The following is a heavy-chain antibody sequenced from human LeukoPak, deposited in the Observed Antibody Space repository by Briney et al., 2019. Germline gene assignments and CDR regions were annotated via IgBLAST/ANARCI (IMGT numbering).Heavy chain of an antibody. Sequence: SQTLSLTCAISGDSVSSNSAAWNWIGQSPSRGLEWLGRTYYRSKWYNDYAVSVKSRITINPDTSKNQFSLQLNSVTPEDTAVYYCAKAATRGGLLGHSYDLDYWGQGILVTVSS. J-gene: IGHJ4*02. CDR1: GDSVSSNSAA. V-gene: IGHV6-1*01. D-gene: IGHD3-16*01. CDR2: TYYRSKWYN. CDR3: AKAATRGGLLGHSYDLDY.